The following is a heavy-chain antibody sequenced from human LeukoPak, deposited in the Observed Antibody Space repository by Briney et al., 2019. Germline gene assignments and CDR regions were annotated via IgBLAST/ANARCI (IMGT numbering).Heavy chain of an antibody. CDR2: ISYDGSNN. V-gene: IGHV3-30-3*01. D-gene: IGHD6-13*01. CDR3: ASLSIAAPGTNWFDP. J-gene: IGHJ5*02. CDR1: GLTFSSYA. Sequence: GRSLRLSCAASGLTFSSYAMHWVRQAPGKGLEWVALISYDGSNNYYADSVKGRFTISRDNSKNTLYLQMNSLRAEDTAVYYCASLSIAAPGTNWFDPWGQGTLVTVSS.